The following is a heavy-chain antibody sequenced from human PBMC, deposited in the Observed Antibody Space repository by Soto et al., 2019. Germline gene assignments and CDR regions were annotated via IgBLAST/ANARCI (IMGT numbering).Heavy chain of an antibody. CDR1: GFTFSSYG. J-gene: IGHJ6*02. CDR3: AREVLVRGIKYHAMDV. Sequence: QVQLVESGGGVVLPGRSLSLSCAASGFTFSSYGIHWVRQAPGKGLEWVAVIWSDGSNKYYADSVKGRFTISRDNTKNTLYLQMNSLRAEDTAVYYCAREVLVRGIKYHAMDVWGQGTTVTVSS. CDR2: IWSDGSNK. D-gene: IGHD3-10*01. V-gene: IGHV3-33*01.